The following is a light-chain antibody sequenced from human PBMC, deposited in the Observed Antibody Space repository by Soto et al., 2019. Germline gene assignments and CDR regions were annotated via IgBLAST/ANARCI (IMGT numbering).Light chain of an antibody. Sequence: AIQMTQSPSSLSASVGDRVSLTCRASQDIGHFLSWYQHRPGKAPKLLIYGASSWHVGAPSRISGSGSCTDFTLTISGLQPEDFGTYVCLQEQTWPWTLGQGSRVAI. CDR1: QDIGHF. CDR3: LQEQTWPWT. CDR2: GAS. V-gene: IGKV1-6*01. J-gene: IGKJ1*01.